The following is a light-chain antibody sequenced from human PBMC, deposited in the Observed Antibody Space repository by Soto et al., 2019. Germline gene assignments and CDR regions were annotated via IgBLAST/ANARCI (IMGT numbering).Light chain of an antibody. CDR1: SGSIASNY. J-gene: IGLJ2*01. CDR2: EDN. CDR3: QSYDSSNQDVV. V-gene: IGLV6-57*02. Sequence: NFMLTQPHSVSESPGKTVTISCTGSSGSIASNYVQWYQQRPGSAPTTVIYEDNQRPSGVPDRFSGSIDSSSNSASLTISGLKTEDEADYYCQSYDSSNQDVVFGGGTKLTV.